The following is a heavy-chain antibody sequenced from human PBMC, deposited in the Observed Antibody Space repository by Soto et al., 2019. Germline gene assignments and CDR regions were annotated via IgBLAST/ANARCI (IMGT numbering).Heavy chain of an antibody. CDR2: IKPDGSEQ. CDR1: GFTFSSNW. Sequence: EVQLVESGGGLVQPGGSLRLSCAASGFTFSSNWMNWVHQAPGKGLEWVATIKPDGSEQDYVESVKGRFTISRDNAKNSVHLQMYSLRAEDTAVYYCATVPWTAAASWGQGTLVTVSS. V-gene: IGHV3-7*01. D-gene: IGHD6-13*01. J-gene: IGHJ5*02. CDR3: ATVPWTAAAS.